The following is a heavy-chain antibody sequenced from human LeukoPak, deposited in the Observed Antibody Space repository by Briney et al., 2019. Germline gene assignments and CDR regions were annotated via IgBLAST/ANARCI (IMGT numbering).Heavy chain of an antibody. J-gene: IGHJ4*02. CDR1: GFTFGDYA. D-gene: IGHD1-14*01. CDR3: TRGGWENRFDY. V-gene: IGHV3-49*03. CDR2: IRSKAHGRTT. Sequence: GRSLRLSCTASGFTFGDYAMSWFRQAPGKGLEWVGFIRSKAHGRTTDCAASVKGRFTISRDDSKSSAYLQMNSLKTEDTAVYYCTRGGWENRFDYWGQGTLVTVSS.